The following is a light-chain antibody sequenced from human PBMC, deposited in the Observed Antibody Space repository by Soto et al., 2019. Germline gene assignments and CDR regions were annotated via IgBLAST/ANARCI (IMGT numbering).Light chain of an antibody. Sequence: EIVMTQSPATLSVSPGERATLSCTASQSVSSNLAWYHQKPGQPPRLLLSCASTRATGIPASFSGSGSGTDVTLLTSSLQAHDVAAYYCQQYYNWPLTFGQGTQLEMK. CDR1: QSVSSN. CDR3: QQYYNWPLT. CDR2: CAS. J-gene: IGKJ5*01. V-gene: IGKV3-15*01.